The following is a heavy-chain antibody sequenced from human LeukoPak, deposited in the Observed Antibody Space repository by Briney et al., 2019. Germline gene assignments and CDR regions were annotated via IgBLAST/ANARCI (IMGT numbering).Heavy chain of an antibody. CDR1: GFTFSSYW. CDR3: ARDYLYSGRGLTFDY. Sequence: GGSLRLSCAASGFTFSSYWMSWVRQAPGKGLEWVANIKQEGSEKYYVDSVKGRFTISRDNAKNSLYLQMNSLRAEDTAVYYCARDYLYSGRGLTFDYWGQGTLVTVSS. D-gene: IGHD6-19*01. V-gene: IGHV3-7*01. CDR2: IKQEGSEK. J-gene: IGHJ4*02.